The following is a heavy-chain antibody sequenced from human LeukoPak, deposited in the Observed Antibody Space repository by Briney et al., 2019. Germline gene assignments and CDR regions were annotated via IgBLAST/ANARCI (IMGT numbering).Heavy chain of an antibody. CDR2: VYHDGGT. Sequence: SETLSLTCVVSGGSVSSSKWWSWVRQPPGKGLEWIGQVYHDGGTKYNPSLKSRVTILVDKSKNQFSLKLSSVTAADTAVYYCAREQEGYCSGGSCLNWFDPWGQGTLVTVSS. J-gene: IGHJ5*02. CDR3: AREQEGYCSGGSCLNWFDP. CDR1: GGSVSSSKW. D-gene: IGHD2-15*01. V-gene: IGHV4-4*02.